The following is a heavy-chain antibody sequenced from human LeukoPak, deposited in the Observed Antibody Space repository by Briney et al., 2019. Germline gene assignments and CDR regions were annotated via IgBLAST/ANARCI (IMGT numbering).Heavy chain of an antibody. CDR1: GFTVSSNY. CDR3: ASPSDTAMVINAFDI. Sequence: GGSLRLSCAASGFTVSSNYLSWVRQAPGKGLEWVPVIYSGGSTYYADSVKGRFTISRDNSKNTLYLQMNSLRAEDTAVYYCASPSDTAMVINAFDIWGQGTMVTVSS. V-gene: IGHV3-53*01. CDR2: IYSGGST. D-gene: IGHD5-18*01. J-gene: IGHJ3*02.